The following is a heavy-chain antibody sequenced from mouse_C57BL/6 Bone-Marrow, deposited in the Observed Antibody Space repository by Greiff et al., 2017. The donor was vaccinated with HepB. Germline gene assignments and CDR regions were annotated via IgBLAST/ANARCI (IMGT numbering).Heavy chain of an antibody. Sequence: DVMLVESGGDLVKPGGSLKLSCAASGFTFSSYGMSWVRQTPDKRLEWVATISSGGSYTYYPDSVKGRFTISRDNAKNTLYLQMSSLKSEDTAMYYCAKVSLALYWYFDVWGTGTTVTVSS. CDR1: GFTFSSYG. CDR2: ISSGGSYT. D-gene: IGHD2-14*01. J-gene: IGHJ1*03. CDR3: AKVSLALYWYFDV. V-gene: IGHV5-6*02.